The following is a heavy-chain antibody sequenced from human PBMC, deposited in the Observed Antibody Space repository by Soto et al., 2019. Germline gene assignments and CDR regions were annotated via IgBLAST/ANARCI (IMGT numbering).Heavy chain of an antibody. CDR3: ASRDGGTLDY. D-gene: IGHD2-15*01. CDR2: IYYSGST. Sequence: QVQLQESSPGLVKPSETLSLTCTVSGGSISSYYWSWIRQPPGKGLEWIGYIYYSGSTNYNPSLTGGVXIXLDTSKNQFSLQLSSVTAADTAVYYCASRDGGTLDYWGQGTLVTVSS. CDR1: GGSISSYY. J-gene: IGHJ4*02. V-gene: IGHV4-59*08.